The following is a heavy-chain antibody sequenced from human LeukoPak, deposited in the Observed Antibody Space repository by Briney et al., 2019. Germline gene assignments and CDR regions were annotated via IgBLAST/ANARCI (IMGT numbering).Heavy chain of an antibody. D-gene: IGHD2-2*01. Sequence: GASVKVSCKASGYTFTSYYMHWVRQAPGQGLEWMGLINPSGGSTSYEQKFQGRVTMTRDTSTSTVYMELSSLRSEDTAVYYCAREGVPAANSAEYFQHWGQGTLVTVSS. CDR3: AREGVPAANSAEYFQH. CDR2: INPSGGST. CDR1: GYTFTSYY. V-gene: IGHV1-46*01. J-gene: IGHJ1*01.